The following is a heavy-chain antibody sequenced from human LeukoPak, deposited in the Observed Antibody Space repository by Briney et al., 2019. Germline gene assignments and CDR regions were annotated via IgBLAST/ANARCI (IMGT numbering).Heavy chain of an antibody. Sequence: GGSLRLSCAASGFTFSSYSMNWVRQAPGKGLEWVPSISSSSSYIYYADSVKGRFTISRDNAKNSLYLQMSSLRAEDTAVYYCARDMVRGVIDYYYGMDVWGQGTTVTVSS. V-gene: IGHV3-21*01. CDR3: ARDMVRGVIDYYYGMDV. CDR1: GFTFSSYS. D-gene: IGHD3-10*01. CDR2: ISSSSSYI. J-gene: IGHJ6*02.